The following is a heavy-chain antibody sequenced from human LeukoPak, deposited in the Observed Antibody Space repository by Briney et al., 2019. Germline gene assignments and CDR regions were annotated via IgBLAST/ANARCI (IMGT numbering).Heavy chain of an antibody. CDR3: ARANYDYVWGSYRQYYFDY. Sequence: SVKVSCKASGGTFSSYAISWVRQAPGQGLEWMGGIVPIFGTANYAQKFQGRVTITADESTSTAYMELSSLRSEDTAVYYCARANYDYVWGSYRQYYFDYWGQGTLVTVSS. D-gene: IGHD3-16*02. CDR2: IVPIFGTA. V-gene: IGHV1-69*01. J-gene: IGHJ4*02. CDR1: GGTFSSYA.